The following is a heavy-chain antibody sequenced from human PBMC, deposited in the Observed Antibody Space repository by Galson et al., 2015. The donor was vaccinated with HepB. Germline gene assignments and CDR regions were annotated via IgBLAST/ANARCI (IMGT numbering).Heavy chain of an antibody. V-gene: IGHV3-48*03. CDR2: ISSSDNTI. J-gene: IGHJ6*02. CDR3: ARDKYIVSTIVPNYYYGMDV. D-gene: IGHD5/OR15-5a*01. CDR1: GFTLSSYE. Sequence: ALRLSCAASGFTLSSYEMNWVRQAPGKGLEWVAYISSSDNTIYYADSVKGRFTISRDIAQNSLYLQLNSLRAEDTAVYYCARDKYIVSTIVPNYYYGMDVWGQGTTATVSS.